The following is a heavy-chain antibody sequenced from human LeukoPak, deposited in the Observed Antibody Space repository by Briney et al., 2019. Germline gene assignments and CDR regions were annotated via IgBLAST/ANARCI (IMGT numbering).Heavy chain of an antibody. CDR2: ISSGSSYT. J-gene: IGHJ6*03. D-gene: IGHD2-21*01. CDR1: GFSFGGFN. Sequence: PGGSLRLTCAASGFSFGGFNMNWVRQAPGKGLEWVSSISSGSSYTYYADSVKGRFTVSRDKAKNSLHLQMNSLRAEDTAVYYCARDLSRSNSNSYMDVWGNGTTVTVSS. V-gene: IGHV3-21*01. CDR3: ARDLSRSNSNSYMDV.